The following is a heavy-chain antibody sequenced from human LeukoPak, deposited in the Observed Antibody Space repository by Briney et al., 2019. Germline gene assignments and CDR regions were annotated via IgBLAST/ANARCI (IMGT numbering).Heavy chain of an antibody. CDR1: GFTFGSYW. V-gene: IGHV3-74*01. D-gene: IGHD2/OR15-2a*01. CDR3: AREANTAFDY. Sequence: GGSLRLSCVASGFTFGSYWMHWVRQAPGKGLVWVSRINYDGTSTTHADSVKGRFTVSRDNGKKTVSLQINSLRPDDTAVYYCAREANTAFDYWGQGTLVTVSS. CDR2: INYDGTST. J-gene: IGHJ4*02.